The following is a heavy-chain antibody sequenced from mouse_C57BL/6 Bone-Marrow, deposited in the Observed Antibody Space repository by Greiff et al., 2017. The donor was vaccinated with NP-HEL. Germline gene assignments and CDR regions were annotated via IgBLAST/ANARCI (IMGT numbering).Heavy chain of an antibody. D-gene: IGHD1-1*01. CDR2: IYPGSGST. Sequence: VQLQQSGAELVKPGASVKMSCKASGYTFTSYWITWVKQRPGQGLEWIGDIYPGSGSTNYNEKFKSKATLSVDTSSNTAYMQLSRLTSEDSAVYYCARRLREYYYAMDYWGQGTSVTVSS. V-gene: IGHV1-55*01. CDR3: ARRLREYYYAMDY. CDR1: GYTFTSYW. J-gene: IGHJ4*01.